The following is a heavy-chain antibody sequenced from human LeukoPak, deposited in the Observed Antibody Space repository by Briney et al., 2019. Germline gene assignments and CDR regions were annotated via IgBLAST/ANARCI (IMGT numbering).Heavy chain of an antibody. V-gene: IGHV3-49*04. CDR1: GFIFRSYW. J-gene: IGHJ4*02. Sequence: PGGSLRLSCAASGFIFRSYWMSWVRQAPGKGLEWVGFIRRRAYGGAAEYAASVKGRFIISRDDSKGIAYLQMNSLKTEDTAVYYCSRNGLVDFDYWGQGSRVIVSP. CDR2: IRRRAYGGAA. CDR3: SRNGLVDFDY.